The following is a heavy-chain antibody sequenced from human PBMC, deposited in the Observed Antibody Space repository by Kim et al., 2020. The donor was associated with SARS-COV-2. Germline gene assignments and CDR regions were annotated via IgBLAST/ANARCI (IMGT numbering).Heavy chain of an antibody. Sequence: KGRFTSSRDNAKNSLYLQMNSLRGEDTAVYYCTRDRVTIYGVIITEDTFDVWGQGTMVTVSS. CDR3: TRDRVTIYGVIITEDTFDV. D-gene: IGHD3-3*01. J-gene: IGHJ3*01. V-gene: IGHV3-21*06.